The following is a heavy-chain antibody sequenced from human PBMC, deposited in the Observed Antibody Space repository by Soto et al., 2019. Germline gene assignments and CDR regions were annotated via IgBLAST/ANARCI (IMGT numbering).Heavy chain of an antibody. CDR2: IIPIFGTA. J-gene: IGHJ6*02. CDR1: GGTFSSYA. CDR3: ASPHQWLGYYYYGMDV. Sequence: SVKVSCKASGGTFSSYAISWVRQAPGQGLEWMGGIIPIFGTANYAQKFQGRVTITADESTSTAYMELSSLRSEDTAVYYCASPHQWLGYYYYGMDVCGQATTVTVSS. D-gene: IGHD6-19*01. V-gene: IGHV1-69*13.